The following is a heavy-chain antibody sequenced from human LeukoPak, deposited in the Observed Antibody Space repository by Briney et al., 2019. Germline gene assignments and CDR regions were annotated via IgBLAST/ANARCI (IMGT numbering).Heavy chain of an antibody. D-gene: IGHD2-21*01. Sequence: GGALRLSCAASGFTFSTYWMAWVRQAPGKGLGWVANINPGVSGKYYVDCVKGRFTKSRDDAKTSLYLQMDNLRVEDTAVYSHARWGLAYTIDYWGQGTLVTVSS. CDR2: INPGVSGK. J-gene: IGHJ4*02. V-gene: IGHV3-7*01. CDR1: GFTFSTYW. CDR3: ARWGLAYTIDY.